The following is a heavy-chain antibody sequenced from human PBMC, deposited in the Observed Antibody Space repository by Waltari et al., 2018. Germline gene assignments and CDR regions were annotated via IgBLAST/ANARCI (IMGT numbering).Heavy chain of an antibody. D-gene: IGHD6-13*01. CDR3: VREQQLVPYTDEAFDI. Sequence: QVKLVQSGAEVKKPGASVKVYCKDSGYTFSGYYIHLVRQAPGQGLEWMGWINCNNGDRKYAQKFQGRVTMTRDTPISTAYMDLSGLISDDTAVYYCVREQQLVPYTDEAFDIWGQGTVVTVSS. V-gene: IGHV1-2*02. CDR2: INCNNGDR. J-gene: IGHJ3*02. CDR1: GYTFSGYY.